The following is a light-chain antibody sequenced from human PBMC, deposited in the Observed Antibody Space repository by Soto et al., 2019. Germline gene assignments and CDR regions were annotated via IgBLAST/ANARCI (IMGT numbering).Light chain of an antibody. CDR2: DVS. Sequence: QSALTQPASVSGSPGQSIAISCTGTSSDVGGYNFVSWYKQHPGKAPKLMIYDVSSRPSGVSDRFSGSKSGNTASLTISGLQAEDESDYYCTSYTSSSTLVFGGGTKLTVL. CDR1: SSDVGGYNF. CDR3: TSYTSSSTLV. V-gene: IGLV2-14*03. J-gene: IGLJ2*01.